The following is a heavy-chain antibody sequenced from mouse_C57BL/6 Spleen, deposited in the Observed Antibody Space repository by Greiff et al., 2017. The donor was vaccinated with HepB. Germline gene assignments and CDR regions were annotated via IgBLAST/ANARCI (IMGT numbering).Heavy chain of an antibody. CDR3: ARRIPRRAMDY. Sequence: EVQLQQSGPELVKPGASVKIPCKASGYTFTDYNMDWVKQSHGKSLEWIGDTNPNNGGTIYNQKFKGKATLTVDKSSSTAYMELRSLTSEDTAVYYCARRIPRRAMDYWGQGTSVTVSS. CDR1: GYTFTDYN. V-gene: IGHV1-18*01. J-gene: IGHJ4*01. CDR2: TNPNNGGT.